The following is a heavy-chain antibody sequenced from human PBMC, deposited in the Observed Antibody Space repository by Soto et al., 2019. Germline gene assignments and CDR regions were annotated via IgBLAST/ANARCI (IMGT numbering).Heavy chain of an antibody. CDR2: ISYDGSNK. CDR3: AKEARWYSNSAYYYYGMDV. V-gene: IGHV3-30*18. CDR1: GFTFSSYG. Sequence: GGSLRLSCAASGFTFSSYGMHWVRQAPGKGLEWVAVISYDGSNKYYADSVKGRFTISRDSSKNTLYLQMNSLRAEDTAVYYCAKEARWYSNSAYYYYGMDVWGQGTTVTVSS. D-gene: IGHD6-13*01. J-gene: IGHJ6*02.